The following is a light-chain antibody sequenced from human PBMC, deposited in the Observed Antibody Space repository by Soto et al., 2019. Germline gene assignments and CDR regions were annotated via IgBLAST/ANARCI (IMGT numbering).Light chain of an antibody. CDR3: LQDYNYPLT. V-gene: IGKV1-6*01. Sequence: ATQMTQSPSSLSASVGDRVTITCRASQGIRNDLGWYQQKSGKAPKLLIYAASSLQSGVPSRFSGSGSGTDFTLTISSLQSEDFATYYCLQDYNYPLTFGGGTKVDIK. J-gene: IGKJ4*01. CDR1: QGIRND. CDR2: AAS.